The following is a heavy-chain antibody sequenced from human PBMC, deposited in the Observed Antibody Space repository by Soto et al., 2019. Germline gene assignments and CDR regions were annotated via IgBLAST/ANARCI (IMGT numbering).Heavy chain of an antibody. Sequence: PSETLSLTCAVYCGSFSNYYWSWIRQPPGKGLEWIGEINHSGSTNYNPSLKSRVTMSVDTSKNQFSLKLSSVTAADTATYYCAHRGKYSYGYFDYWGQGTLVTVSS. D-gene: IGHD5-18*01. CDR1: CGSFSNYY. V-gene: IGHV4-34*01. CDR3: AHRGKYSYGYFDY. J-gene: IGHJ4*02. CDR2: INHSGST.